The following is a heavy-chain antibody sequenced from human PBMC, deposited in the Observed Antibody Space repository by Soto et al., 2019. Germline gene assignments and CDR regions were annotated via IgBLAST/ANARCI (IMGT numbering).Heavy chain of an antibody. D-gene: IGHD2-2*01. Sequence: GGSLRLSCAASGFTFSDYYMSWIRQAPGKGLEWVSYISSSGSTIYYADSVKGRFTISRDNAKNSLYLQMNSLRAEDTAVYYCARVPIYCSSTSCASRHYYYYYMDVWGKGTTVTVSS. V-gene: IGHV3-11*01. CDR1: GFTFSDYY. CDR3: ARVPIYCSSTSCASRHYYYYYMDV. CDR2: ISSSGSTI. J-gene: IGHJ6*03.